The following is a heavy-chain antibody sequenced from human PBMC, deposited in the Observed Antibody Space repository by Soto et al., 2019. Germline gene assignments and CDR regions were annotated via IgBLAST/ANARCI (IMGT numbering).Heavy chain of an antibody. D-gene: IGHD3-22*01. CDR1: GESFSAYY. CDR3: ARPHYDSNTFYSFFDY. J-gene: IGHJ4*02. V-gene: IGHV4-34*12. CDR2: IFHGGHT. Sequence: SETLSLTCAVYGESFSAYYWSWIRQPPGEGLEWIGEIFHGGHTNYSPSLKSRVTISVDTSKNHFSLELTSVTAADTAVYYCARPHYDSNTFYSFFDYWDQGTLVTVSS.